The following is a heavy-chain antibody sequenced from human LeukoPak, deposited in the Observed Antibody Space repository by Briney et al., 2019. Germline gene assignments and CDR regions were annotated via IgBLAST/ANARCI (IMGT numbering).Heavy chain of an antibody. CDR3: ARAYQRLGELSLPDY. V-gene: IGHV7-4-1*02. Sequence: ASVKVSCKASGYTFTNYAMNWVRQAPGQGLEWMGWINPNTGNPTYAQGFTGRFVFSLDTSVSTTYLQISSLKAEDTALYYCARAYQRLGELSLPDYWGQGTLVTVSS. D-gene: IGHD3-16*02. CDR2: INPNTGNP. J-gene: IGHJ4*02. CDR1: GYTFTNYA.